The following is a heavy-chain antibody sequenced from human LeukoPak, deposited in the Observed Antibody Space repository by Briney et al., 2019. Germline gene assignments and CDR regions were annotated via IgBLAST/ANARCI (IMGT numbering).Heavy chain of an antibody. D-gene: IGHD3-3*02. CDR3: ARDVGIFGVGMDV. CDR1: GGSISSYY. CDR2: IYYSGST. V-gene: IGHV4-59*01. Sequence: SETLSLTCTVSGGSISSYYWSWIRQPPGKGLEWIGYIYYSGSTDYNPSLKSRVTISVDTSKNQFSLKLSSATAADTAVYYCARDVGIFGVGMDVWGQGTTVTVSS. J-gene: IGHJ6*02.